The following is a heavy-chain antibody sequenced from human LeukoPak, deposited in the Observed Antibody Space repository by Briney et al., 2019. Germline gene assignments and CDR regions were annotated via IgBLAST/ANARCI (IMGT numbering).Heavy chain of an antibody. Sequence: GGSVKVSCKASGYTFIAYGITWVRQAPGQGLEWMGWISAYNGITDNTPNLQGRITMTTDTSTTTAYMELRSLRSDDTAVYYCARAFVGIRGTPVQFEYWGQGTLVTVPS. CDR1: GYTFIAYG. D-gene: IGHD1-1*01. CDR2: ISAYNGIT. V-gene: IGHV1-18*01. J-gene: IGHJ4*02. CDR3: ARAFVGIRGTPVQFEY.